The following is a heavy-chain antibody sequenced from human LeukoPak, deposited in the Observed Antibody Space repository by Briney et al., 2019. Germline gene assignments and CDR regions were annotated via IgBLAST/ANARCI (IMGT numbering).Heavy chain of an antibody. CDR1: GFSISSGCY. CDR3: ARDSGGEVVALNAFDI. Sequence: SETLSLTCTVSGFSISSGCYWGWIRRSPGKGLEWIASIYHSGRTYYNPSLKSRVTISADMSKNQFSLKLSSVTAADTAIYYCARDSGGEVVALNAFDIWGQGTMVTVSS. D-gene: IGHD2-15*01. CDR2: IYHSGRT. J-gene: IGHJ3*02. V-gene: IGHV4-38-2*02.